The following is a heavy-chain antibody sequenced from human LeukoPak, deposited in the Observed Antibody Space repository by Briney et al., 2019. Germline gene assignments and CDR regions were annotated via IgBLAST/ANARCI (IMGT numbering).Heavy chain of an antibody. Sequence: KTSETLSLTCAVNGGSFSDYLWTWIRQSPGKGLEWIGDINQGGRTNFNPSLKSRVTISADRSKYHFSLTLRSVTAADTAVYYCARGKRVWFGELMTSFSYCYIDVWGRGTTVIVSS. J-gene: IGHJ6*03. D-gene: IGHD3-10*01. CDR3: ARGKRVWFGELMTSFSYCYIDV. V-gene: IGHV4-34*01. CDR2: INQGGRT. CDR1: GGSFSDYL.